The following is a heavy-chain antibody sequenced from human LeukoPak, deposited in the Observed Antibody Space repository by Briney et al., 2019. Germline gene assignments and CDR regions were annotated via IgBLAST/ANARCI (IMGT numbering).Heavy chain of an antibody. CDR2: INHSGRT. J-gene: IGHJ4*02. V-gene: IGHV4-34*01. CDR3: ARRGSGSPFDY. CDR1: GGSFSGYY. Sequence: KTSDTLSLTCAVYGGSFSGYYCSWIRQPPGKGLQLLGEINHSGRTNYNPSLKSRVTISVDTSKNHFSLRLSSVTAADTAVYYCARRGSGSPFDYWGLGTLVTVSS. D-gene: IGHD3-10*01.